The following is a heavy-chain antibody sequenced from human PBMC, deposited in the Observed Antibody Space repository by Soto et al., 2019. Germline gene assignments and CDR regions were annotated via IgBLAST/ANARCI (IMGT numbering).Heavy chain of an antibody. CDR3: ARVRGGQVVANDY. D-gene: IGHD2-15*01. CDR2: IYHSGST. J-gene: IGHJ4*02. CDR1: SGSIISSNW. Sequence: PSETLSLTCAVSSGSIISSNWWSLVRHPPGKGLEWIGEIYHSGSTNYNPSLKSRVTISVDKSKNQFSLKLSSVTAADTAVYYCARVRGGQVVANDYWGQGTLVTVSS. V-gene: IGHV4-4*02.